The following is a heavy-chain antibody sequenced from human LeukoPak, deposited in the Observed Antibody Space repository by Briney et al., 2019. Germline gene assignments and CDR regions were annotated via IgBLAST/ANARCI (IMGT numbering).Heavy chain of an antibody. J-gene: IGHJ4*02. CDR2: IKQDGSEK. V-gene: IGHV3-7*04. CDR3: ARDRARVEGQLGSFDY. D-gene: IGHD5-18*01. Sequence: PGGSLRLSCVASGFTFSSYWMNWVRRAPGKGLEWVVNIKQDGSEKYYVDSMKGRFTISRDNAKNSLYLQMDSLRAEDTAVYYCARDRARVEGQLGSFDYWGQGTLVTVSS. CDR1: GFTFSSYW.